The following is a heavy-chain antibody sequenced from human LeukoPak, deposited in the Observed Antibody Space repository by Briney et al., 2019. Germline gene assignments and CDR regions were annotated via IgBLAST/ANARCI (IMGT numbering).Heavy chain of an antibody. CDR2: ITSSGTYI. J-gene: IGHJ6*03. CDR3: ARDPYSGNYGNYYYYYMDV. D-gene: IGHD1-26*01. Sequence: GGSLRLSCAASGFTFNNYNMNWVRQAPGKALEWVSSITSSGTYIFYVDSVKGRFTISRDNAKNSLYLQMNSLGPEDTAVYYCARDPYSGNYGNYYYYYMDVWGKGTTVTISS. V-gene: IGHV3-21*01. CDR1: GFTFNNYN.